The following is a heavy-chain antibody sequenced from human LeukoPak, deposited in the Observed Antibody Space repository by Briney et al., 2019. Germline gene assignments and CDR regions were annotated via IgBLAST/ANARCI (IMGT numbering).Heavy chain of an antibody. CDR3: ARGLRVGNTGYYFDY. J-gene: IGHJ4*02. Sequence: SETLSLTCTVSGGSISSSSYYWGWIRQPPGKGLEWIGNIYYSGSTYYNPSLKSRVTISVDTSKNQFSLNLNSVTAADTAVYYCARGLRVGNTGYYFDYWGQGTLVTVSS. D-gene: IGHD1-26*01. CDR1: GGSISSSSYY. V-gene: IGHV4-39*07. CDR2: IYYSGST.